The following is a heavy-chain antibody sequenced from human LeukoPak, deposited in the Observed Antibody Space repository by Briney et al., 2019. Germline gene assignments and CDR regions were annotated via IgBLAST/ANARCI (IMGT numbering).Heavy chain of an antibody. CDR1: GFSFSSYG. Sequence: GRSLRLSCATSGFSFSSYGMHWVRQTPGKGLGWVAVISYDGSDNYYADSVKGRFTISRDNSKNTLYLQMNSLRADDTAVYYCARSLRVRGVPDYMDVWGKGTTVTISS. V-gene: IGHV3-30*03. CDR2: ISYDGSDN. J-gene: IGHJ6*03. CDR3: ARSLRVRGVPDYMDV. D-gene: IGHD3-10*01.